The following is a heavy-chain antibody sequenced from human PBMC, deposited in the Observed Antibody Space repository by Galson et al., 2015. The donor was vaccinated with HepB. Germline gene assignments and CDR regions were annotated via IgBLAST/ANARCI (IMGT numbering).Heavy chain of an antibody. V-gene: IGHV3-23*01. CDR3: AKDFAITMIVVVITHFDY. D-gene: IGHD3-22*01. J-gene: IGHJ4*02. CDR1: GFTFSSYA. Sequence: SLRLSCAASGFTFSSYAMSWVRQAPGKGLEWVSAISGSGGSTYYADSVKGRFTISRDNSKNTLYLQMNSLRAEDTAVYYCAKDFAITMIVVVITHFDYWGQGTLVTVSS. CDR2: ISGSGGST.